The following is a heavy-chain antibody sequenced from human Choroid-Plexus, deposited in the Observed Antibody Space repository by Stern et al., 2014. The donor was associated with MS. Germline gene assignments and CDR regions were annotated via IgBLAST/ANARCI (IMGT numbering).Heavy chain of an antibody. Sequence: QVTLKESGPALLRPTETLRLTCTFSGFSLSTTGMRVSWIRQPPGKALEWLARIDWDDEKFYNTSLKTRVTISKDTSKNHVVLTMTNVDPVDTATYYCARLGAVGGLDFWGQGTLVTASS. J-gene: IGHJ4*02. CDR3: ARLGAVGGLDF. D-gene: IGHD6-19*01. CDR2: IDWDDEK. CDR1: GFSLSTTGMR. V-gene: IGHV2-70*04.